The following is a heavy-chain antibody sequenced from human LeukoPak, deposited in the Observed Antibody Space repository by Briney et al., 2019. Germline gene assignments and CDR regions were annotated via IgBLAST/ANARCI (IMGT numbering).Heavy chain of an antibody. V-gene: IGHV3-30*01. J-gene: IGHJ6*03. Sequence: GGSLRLSCAASGFIFRKYAIHWVRQAPGRGLEWVAVISHDGSKKDYADSVKGRFTISRDNSKNTQSLQMNSLRAEDTAVYYCAREAWEAIFGVTVNYYYYMDVWGKGTTVTVSS. CDR1: GFIFRKYA. D-gene: IGHD3-3*01. CDR2: ISHDGSKK. CDR3: AREAWEAIFGVTVNYYYYMDV.